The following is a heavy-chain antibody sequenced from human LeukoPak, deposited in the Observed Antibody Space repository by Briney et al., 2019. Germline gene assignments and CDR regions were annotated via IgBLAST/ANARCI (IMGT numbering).Heavy chain of an antibody. CDR1: GFTFSSYW. D-gene: IGHD3-22*01. CDR2: IKQDGSEI. J-gene: IGHJ6*03. Sequence: PGGSLRLSCAASGFTFSSYWMSWLRQAPGKGLERVANIKQDGSEIYYVDYVKGRFTISRDNAKDSLYLQMNSLRAEDTAVYYCARVGVVVQYYFKQHYMDVWGKGTTVTISS. V-gene: IGHV3-7*04. CDR3: ARVGVVVQYYFKQHYMDV.